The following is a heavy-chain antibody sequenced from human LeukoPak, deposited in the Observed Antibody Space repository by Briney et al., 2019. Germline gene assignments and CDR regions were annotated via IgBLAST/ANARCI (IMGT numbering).Heavy chain of an antibody. D-gene: IGHD3-22*01. CDR3: ARVTGYMIEDYFDY. CDR2: IYYSGST. Sequence: SSETLSLTCTVSGGSISSYYWSWIRQPPGKGLEWIGYIYYSGSTNYNPSLKSRVTISVDTSKDQFSLRLSSVTAADTAVYYCARVTGYMIEDYFDYWGQGTLVTVSS. CDR1: GGSISSYY. J-gene: IGHJ4*02. V-gene: IGHV4-59*01.